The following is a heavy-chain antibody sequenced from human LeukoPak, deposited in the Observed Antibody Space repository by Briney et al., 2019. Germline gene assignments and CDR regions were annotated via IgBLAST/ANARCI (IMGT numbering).Heavy chain of an antibody. J-gene: IGHJ4*02. CDR1: GFTVSSNY. D-gene: IGHD3-22*01. CDR3: ARDYYDSSAIDY. Sequence: GGSLRLSCAASGFTVSSNYMNWVRQAPGKGLEWVSVIYSGGSTYYADSVKGRFTISRDNSKNTLHLQMNSLRAEDTAVYYCARDYYDSSAIDYWGQGTLVTVSS. V-gene: IGHV3-53*05. CDR2: IYSGGST.